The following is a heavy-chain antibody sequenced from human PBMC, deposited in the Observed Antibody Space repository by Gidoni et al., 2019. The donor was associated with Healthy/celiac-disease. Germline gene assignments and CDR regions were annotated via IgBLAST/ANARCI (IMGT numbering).Heavy chain of an antibody. CDR1: GYTCTSYG. J-gene: IGHJ4*02. Sequence: QVQLVQSGAEVKKPGASVKVSCKASGYTCTSYGISWVRQAPGQGLEWVGWISAYNGNTNYAQKLQGRVTMTTDTSTSTAYMELRSLRSDDTAVYYCARVNRIAAAGKVVDYWGQGTLVTVSS. CDR2: ISAYNGNT. D-gene: IGHD6-13*01. V-gene: IGHV1-18*04. CDR3: ARVNRIAAAGKVVDY.